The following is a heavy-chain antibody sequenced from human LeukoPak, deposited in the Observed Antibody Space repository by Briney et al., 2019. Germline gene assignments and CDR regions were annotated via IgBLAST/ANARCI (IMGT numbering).Heavy chain of an antibody. V-gene: IGHV4-30-2*01. CDR3: ARSVLFRYWFDP. D-gene: IGHD3-10*02. CDR2: IYHSGST. J-gene: IGHJ5*02. Sequence: PSQTLSLTCAVSGGSISSGGYSWSWLRQPPGKGLEWIGYIYHSGSTYYNPSLKSQVTVSVDRSKNQFSLKLSSVTAADTAVYYCARSVLFRYWFDPWGQGTLVTVPS. CDR1: GGSISSGGYS.